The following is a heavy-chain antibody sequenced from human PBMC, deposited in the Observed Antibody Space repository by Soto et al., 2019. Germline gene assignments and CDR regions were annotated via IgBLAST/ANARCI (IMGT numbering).Heavy chain of an antibody. Sequence: EVQLLESGGGLVQPGGSLSLSCAASGFTFSSYAMSWFRQAPGNGLEWVSAISGSGGSTYYADSVKGRSTVSRDNSKITLYLQMNSLRAEDTAVDYCANDRSYDSGVSDICGQGTMVTVAS. CDR1: GFTFSSYA. D-gene: IGHD3-22*01. V-gene: IGHV3-23*01. CDR3: ANDRSYDSGVSDI. CDR2: ISGSGGST. J-gene: IGHJ3*02.